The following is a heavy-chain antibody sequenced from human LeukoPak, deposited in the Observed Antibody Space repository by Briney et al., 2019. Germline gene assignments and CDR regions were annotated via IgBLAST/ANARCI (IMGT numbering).Heavy chain of an antibody. CDR1: GFTFSDYH. CDR2: ISNGGDI. J-gene: IGHJ4*02. CDR3: AKDIEAAGLFFDY. V-gene: IGHV3-11*04. Sequence: GGPLRLSCAASGFTFSDYHMAWIRQAPGKGLQWVSYISNGGDIYYADSVKGRFTISRDNAKNSLYLQMNSLRAEDTALYYCAKDIEAAGLFFDYWGQGTLVTVSS. D-gene: IGHD6-13*01.